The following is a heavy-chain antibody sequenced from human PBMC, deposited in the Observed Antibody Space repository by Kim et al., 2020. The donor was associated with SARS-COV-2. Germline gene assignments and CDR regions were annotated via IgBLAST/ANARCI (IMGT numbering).Heavy chain of an antibody. J-gene: IGHJ6*02. CDR1: GFTFSSYA. Sequence: GGSLRLSCAASGFTFSSYAMTWVRQAPGKGLEWVSTISGIIGSTYYADSVKGRFTISRDNSKNTLNLQMNSLRAEETAVYYCAKARRIYYDFWSGSPLGMNVWGQGTTVTVSS. D-gene: IGHD3-3*01. V-gene: IGHV3-23*01. CDR3: AKARRIYYDFWSGSPLGMNV. CDR2: ISGIIGST.